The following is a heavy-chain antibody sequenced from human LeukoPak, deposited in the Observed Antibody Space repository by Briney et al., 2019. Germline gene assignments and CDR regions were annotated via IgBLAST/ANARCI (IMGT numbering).Heavy chain of an antibody. V-gene: IGHV3-66*01. CDR3: ARGGPDSGYYRD. CDR2: IYSGGST. J-gene: IGHJ4*02. Sequence: GGSLRLSCAASGFTFSNYAVSWVRQAPGKGLEWVSVIYSGGSTYYADSVKGRFTISRDNSKNTLYLQMNSLRAEDTAVYYCARGGPDSGYYRDWGQGTLVTVSS. CDR1: GFTFSNYA. D-gene: IGHD3-22*01.